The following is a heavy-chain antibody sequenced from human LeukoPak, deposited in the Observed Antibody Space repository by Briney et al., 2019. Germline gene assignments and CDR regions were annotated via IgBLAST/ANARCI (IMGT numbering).Heavy chain of an antibody. CDR2: IYYSGST. CDR3: AREARYYYYMDV. J-gene: IGHJ6*03. CDR1: GGSISRYY. V-gene: IGHV4-59*01. Sequence: SETLSLTCTVSGGSISRYYWSWIRQPPGKGLEWIGYIYYSGSTNYNPSLKSRVTISVDTSKNQFSLKLSSVTAADTAVYYCAREARYYYYMDVWGKGTTVTVSS.